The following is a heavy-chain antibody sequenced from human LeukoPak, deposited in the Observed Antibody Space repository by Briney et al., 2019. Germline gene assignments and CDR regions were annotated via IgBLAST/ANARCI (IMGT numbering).Heavy chain of an antibody. Sequence: GGSLRLSCAASGFTFSSYGMHWVRQAPGKGLEWVAVIWYDGSNKYYVDSVKGRFTISRDNSKNTLYLQMNSLRAEDTAVYYCARDGRPYNYDSSDFDYWGQGTLVTVS. CDR1: GFTFSSYG. J-gene: IGHJ4*02. D-gene: IGHD3-22*01. V-gene: IGHV3-33*01. CDR2: IWYDGSNK. CDR3: ARDGRPYNYDSSDFDY.